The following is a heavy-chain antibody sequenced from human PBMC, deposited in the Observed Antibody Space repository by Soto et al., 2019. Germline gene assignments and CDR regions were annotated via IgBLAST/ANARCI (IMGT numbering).Heavy chain of an antibody. CDR3: ARDRPSPYCSSTSCSSYFDY. V-gene: IGHV3-33*01. CDR2: IWFDGSNK. J-gene: IGHJ4*02. D-gene: IGHD2-2*01. Sequence: GSLRLSCAGSGFTFSSYGMHWVRQTPGKGLEWMAVIWFDGSNKYYADPVKGRFTISRDNSKNTLYLQMNSLRAEDTAVYYCARDRPSPYCSSTSCSSYFDYWGQGTLVTVSS. CDR1: GFTFSSYG.